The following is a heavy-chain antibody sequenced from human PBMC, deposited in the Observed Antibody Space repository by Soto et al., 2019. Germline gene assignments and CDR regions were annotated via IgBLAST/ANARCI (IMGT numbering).Heavy chain of an antibody. V-gene: IGHV5-51*01. D-gene: IGHD3-9*01. CDR1: GYSFTSYW. J-gene: IGHJ4*02. CDR2: IYPGDSDT. CDR3: ARGWVSYFNWLLPDY. Sequence: GESLKISCKGSGYSFTSYWIGWVRQMPGKGLEWMGIIYPGDSDTRYSPSFQGQVTISADKSISTAYLQWSSLKASDTAMYYCARGWVSYFNWLLPDYWGQGTLVTVSS.